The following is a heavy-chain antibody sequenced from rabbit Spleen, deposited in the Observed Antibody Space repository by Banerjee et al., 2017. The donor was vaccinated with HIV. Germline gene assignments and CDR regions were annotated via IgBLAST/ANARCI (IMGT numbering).Heavy chain of an antibody. D-gene: IGHD2-1*01. V-gene: IGHV1S45*01. CDR3: ARSYGGYGGYLYASNL. CDR2: SYAGSSGST. CDR1: GVSLNDKDV. J-gene: IGHJ4*01. Sequence: EQLEESGGGLVKPEGSLTLTCKASGVSLNDKDVMCWVRQAPGKGLEWIACSYAGSSGSTYSAIWAKGRFTISKTSSTTVTLQMTSLTATDTATYFCARSYGGYGGYLYASNLWGPGTLVTVS.